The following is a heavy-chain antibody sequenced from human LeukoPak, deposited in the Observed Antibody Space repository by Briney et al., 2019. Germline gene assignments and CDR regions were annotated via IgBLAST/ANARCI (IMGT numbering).Heavy chain of an antibody. J-gene: IGHJ6*02. V-gene: IGHV3-23*01. Sequence: GGCLRLSWAASGFTFSSSAITSVRQAPGQGLEWVSSISGSGTNTYYADSVKGRFTISRDNSKNTLYLQMNSLRAEDTAVYYCAKDGTGWLQVYYYGMDVWGQGTTVTVSS. CDR1: GFTFSSSA. CDR3: AKDGTGWLQVYYYGMDV. D-gene: IGHD5-24*01. CDR2: ISGSGTNT.